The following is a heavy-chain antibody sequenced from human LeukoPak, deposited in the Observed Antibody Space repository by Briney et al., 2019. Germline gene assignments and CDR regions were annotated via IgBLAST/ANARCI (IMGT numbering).Heavy chain of an antibody. V-gene: IGHV1-69*13. D-gene: IGHD1-26*01. Sequence: GASVKVSCKASGGTFSSYAISWVRQAPGQGLEWMGGIIPIFGTANYAQKFQGRVTITADESTSTAYMELSSLRSDDTAVYYCARASRVGAPREEGYWGQGTLVTVSS. CDR2: IIPIFGTA. J-gene: IGHJ4*02. CDR3: ARASRVGAPREEGY. CDR1: GGTFSSYA.